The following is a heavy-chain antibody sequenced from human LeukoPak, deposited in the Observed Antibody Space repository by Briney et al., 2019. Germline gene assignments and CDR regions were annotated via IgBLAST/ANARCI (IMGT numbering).Heavy chain of an antibody. D-gene: IGHD6-19*01. CDR1: GYTFTSYD. J-gene: IGHJ6*03. CDR3: ARARRGGYSSSDYYYYMDV. CDR2: MNPNSGNT. V-gene: IGHV1-8*01. Sequence: ASVKVSCKASGYTFTSYDINWVRQATGQGLEWMGWMNPNSGNTGYVQKFQGRVTMTRNTSISTAYMELSSLRSEDTAVYYCARARRGGYSSSDYYYYMDVWGKGTTVTVSS.